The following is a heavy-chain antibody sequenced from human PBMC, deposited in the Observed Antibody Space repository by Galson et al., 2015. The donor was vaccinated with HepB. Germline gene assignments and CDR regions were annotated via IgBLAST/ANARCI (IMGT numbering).Heavy chain of an antibody. J-gene: IGHJ4*02. CDR1: GYNFAISW. CDR3: ASLRGADPLGFDY. V-gene: IGHV5-51*01. CDR2: IYPADSDT. Sequence: QSGAEVKKPGESLKISCKGSGYNFAISWIGWVRQMPGKGLEWMGIIYPADSDTRYSPSFQGQVTISTDKSISTAYLQWGSLKASDTAMYYCASLRGADPLGFDYWGQGTLVTVSS. D-gene: IGHD3-16*01.